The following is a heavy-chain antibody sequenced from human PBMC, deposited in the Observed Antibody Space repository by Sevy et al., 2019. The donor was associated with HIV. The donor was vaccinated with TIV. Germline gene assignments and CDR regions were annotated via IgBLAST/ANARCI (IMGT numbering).Heavy chain of an antibody. D-gene: IGHD3-22*01. CDR1: GYSISSGYY. J-gene: IGHJ3*02. CDR3: ARDPHYYDSGGI. Sequence: SETLSLTCAVSGYSISSGYYWGWIRQPPGKGLEWIGSIYHSGSTYYNPSLKSRVTISVDTSKNQFSLKLSSVTAADTAVYYCARDPHYYDSGGIWGQGTMVTVSS. CDR2: IYHSGST. V-gene: IGHV4-38-2*02.